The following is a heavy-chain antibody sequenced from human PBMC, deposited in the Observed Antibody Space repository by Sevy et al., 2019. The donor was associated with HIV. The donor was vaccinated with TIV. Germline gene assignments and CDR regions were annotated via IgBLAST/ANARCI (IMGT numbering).Heavy chain of an antibody. J-gene: IGHJ4*02. CDR3: ASKGGDSHGPFDY. Sequence: SENLSLTCTVSGGSISTSDSYWSWIRQPPGNGLEWIGYIHHSGGTYYNPFLKSRVAMSVDTSEKQFSLRLSFLSAADTAIYYCASKGGDSHGPFDYWGQGAQVSVSS. V-gene: IGHV4-30-4*08. CDR2: IHHSGGT. D-gene: IGHD5-12*01. CDR1: GGSISTSDSY.